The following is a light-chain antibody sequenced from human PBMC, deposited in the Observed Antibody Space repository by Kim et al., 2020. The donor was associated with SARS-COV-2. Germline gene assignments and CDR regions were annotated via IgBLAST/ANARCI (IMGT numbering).Light chain of an antibody. CDR2: TNI. V-gene: IGLV1-40*01. J-gene: IGLJ2*01. CDR3: QSYDSSLGGSV. Sequence: QRVTISCTGSTSNSGAGYDVHWYQQLPGAAPKLLIYTNINRPSGVPDRFFGSKSGTSASLAITGLQAADEADYYCQSYDSSLGGSVFGGGTQLTVL. CDR1: TSNSGAGYD.